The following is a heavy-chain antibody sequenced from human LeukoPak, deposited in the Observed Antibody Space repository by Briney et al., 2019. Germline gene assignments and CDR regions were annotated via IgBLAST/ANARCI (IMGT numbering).Heavy chain of an antibody. CDR3: ARIEDDFWSGYYSYCFDY. V-gene: IGHV2-5*02. Sequence: SGPTLANPTQTLTLTCTFSGFSLSTSGVGVGWIRQPPGKALEWLALIYWDDDKRYSPSLKSRLTITKDTSKNQVVLTMTNMDPVDTATYYCARIEDDFWSGYYSYCFDYWGQGTLVTVSS. J-gene: IGHJ4*02. D-gene: IGHD3-3*01. CDR1: GFSLSTSGVG. CDR2: IYWDDDK.